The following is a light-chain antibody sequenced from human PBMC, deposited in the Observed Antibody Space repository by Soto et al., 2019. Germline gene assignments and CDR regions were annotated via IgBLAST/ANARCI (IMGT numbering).Light chain of an antibody. CDR2: AAS. CDR1: QAVSTW. Sequence: DIQMTQSPSFVSASVGDRVTITCRASQAVSTWLAWYQQKPGDAPKLLIYAASTLQSGVPSLFSGSGSGTDFTLNIRSRQPEDFTTYYCQQSNSIPRTFGGGTKVEIK. V-gene: IGKV1-12*01. CDR3: QQSNSIPRT. J-gene: IGKJ4*01.